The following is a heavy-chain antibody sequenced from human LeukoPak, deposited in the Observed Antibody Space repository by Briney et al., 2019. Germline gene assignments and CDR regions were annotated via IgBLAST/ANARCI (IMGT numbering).Heavy chain of an antibody. V-gene: IGHV3-23*01. D-gene: IGHD3-22*01. Sequence: GGSLRLSCAASGFTFSSYAMSWVRQAPGKGLEWVSAISGSGGSTYYADSVKGRFTISRDNSKNTLYLQMNSLRAEDTAVYYRAISLTYYYDSSGRFDYWGQGTLVTVSS. CDR2: ISGSGGST. CDR3: AISLTYYYDSSGRFDY. J-gene: IGHJ4*02. CDR1: GFTFSSYA.